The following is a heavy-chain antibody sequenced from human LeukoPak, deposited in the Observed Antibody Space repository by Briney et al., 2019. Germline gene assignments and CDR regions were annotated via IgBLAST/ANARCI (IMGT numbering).Heavy chain of an antibody. CDR3: ARDLYYYGSGGDY. D-gene: IGHD3-10*01. CDR1: GYTFTGYY. Sequence: ASVRVSFKSSGYTFTGYYMHWVRQAPGQGLEWMGWLNPNSGGTNYAQKFQGRVTMTRDTSISTAYMELSRLRSDDTAVYYCARDLYYYGSGGDYWGQGTLVTVSS. J-gene: IGHJ4*02. CDR2: LNPNSGGT. V-gene: IGHV1-2*02.